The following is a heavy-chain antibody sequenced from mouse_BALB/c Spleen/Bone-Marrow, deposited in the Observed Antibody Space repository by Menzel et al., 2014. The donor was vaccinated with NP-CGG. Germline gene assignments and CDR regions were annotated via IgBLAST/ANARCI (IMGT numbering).Heavy chain of an antibody. J-gene: IGHJ3*01. CDR1: GFNIKDYY. CDR3: NGGYYEAWFAY. D-gene: IGHD2-3*01. CDR2: IDPENGDT. Sequence: EVKLMESGAELVRSGASVKLSCTASGFNIKDYYMHWVKQRPEQGLEWIGWIDPENGDTEYAPKFQGKATMTADTSSNTAYLQLSSLTSEDTAVYYCNGGYYEAWFAYWAKGLWSLSLQ. V-gene: IGHV14-4*02.